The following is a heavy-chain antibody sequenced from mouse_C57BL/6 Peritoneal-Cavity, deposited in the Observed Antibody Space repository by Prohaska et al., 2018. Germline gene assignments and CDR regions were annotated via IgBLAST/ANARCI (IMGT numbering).Heavy chain of an antibody. CDR2: TI. V-gene: IGHV5-17*01. J-gene: IGHJ1*03. D-gene: IGHD1-1*01. CDR3: ASRGYGSSYEYFDV. Sequence: TIYYADTVKDRLPITKDNAKNTLFLQMTSLRSEDTAMYYCASRGYGSSYEYFDVWGTWTTVTVSS.